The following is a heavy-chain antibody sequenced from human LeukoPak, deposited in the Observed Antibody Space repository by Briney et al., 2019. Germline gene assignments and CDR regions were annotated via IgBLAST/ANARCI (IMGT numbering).Heavy chain of an antibody. CDR2: IYYSGST. CDR1: GGSISSYY. J-gene: IGHJ4*02. D-gene: IGHD3-22*01. V-gene: IGHV4-59*01. Sequence: SETLSLTCTVSGGSISSYYWSWIRQPPGKGLEWIGYIYYSGSTNYNPSLKSRVTISVDTSRSQFSLKLSSVTAADTAVYYCARFSWLSQFDYWGQGTPVTVSS. CDR3: ARFSWLSQFDY.